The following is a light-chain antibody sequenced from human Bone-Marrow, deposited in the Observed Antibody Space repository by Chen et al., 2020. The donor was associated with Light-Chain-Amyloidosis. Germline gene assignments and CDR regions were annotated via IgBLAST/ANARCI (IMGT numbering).Light chain of an antibody. J-gene: IGLJ2*01. V-gene: IGLV3-25*03. Sequence: SYELTQPPSVSVSPGQTGRITCSGDDFPTTYAYWYQQKPGQAPVLVIHRDTERPSGISDRFSGSSSGTTATLTIGGVQAEDEADYHCQSADSSGTYDVLFGGGTKLTVL. CDR2: RDT. CDR3: QSADSSGTYDVL. CDR1: DFPTTY.